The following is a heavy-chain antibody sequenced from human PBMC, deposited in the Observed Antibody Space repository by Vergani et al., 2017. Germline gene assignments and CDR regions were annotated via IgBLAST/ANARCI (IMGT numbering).Heavy chain of an antibody. CDR1: GGSFSGYY. J-gene: IGHJ4*02. D-gene: IGHD5-12*01. CDR3: ARELVATIRFDY. CDR2: INHSGST. V-gene: IGHV4-34*01. Sequence: QVQLQQWGAGLLKPSETLSLTCAVYGGSFSGYYWSWIRQPPGKGLEWIGEINHSGSTNYNPSLKSRVTISVDTSKNQFSLKLSSVTAADTAVYYCARELVATIRFDYWGQGTLVTVSS.